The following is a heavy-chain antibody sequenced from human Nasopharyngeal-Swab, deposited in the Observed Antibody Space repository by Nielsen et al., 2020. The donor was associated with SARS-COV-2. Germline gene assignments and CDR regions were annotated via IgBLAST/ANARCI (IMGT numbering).Heavy chain of an antibody. D-gene: IGHD6-13*01. V-gene: IGHV3-7*01. CDR2: IKQDGSET. CDR3: ARLSGSSWDFDL. CDR1: GFTLSSFW. J-gene: IGHJ2*01. Sequence: GESLKISCAASGFTLSSFWMTWVRQAPGKGPEWVANIKQDGSETYYVDSVKGRFTISRDNAKNSLYLQMNSLRADDTAVYYCARLSGSSWDFDLWGRGTLVTVSS.